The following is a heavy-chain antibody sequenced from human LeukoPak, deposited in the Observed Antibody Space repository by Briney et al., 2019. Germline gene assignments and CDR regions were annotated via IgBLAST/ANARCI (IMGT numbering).Heavy chain of an antibody. CDR2: ISGSGGST. V-gene: IGHV3-23*01. J-gene: IGHJ4*02. Sequence: GGSLRLSCAVSGFSFAGYGMTWLRQAPGKGLEWVSAISGSGGSTYYADSVKGRFTISRDNSKNTLYLQMNSLRAEDTAVYYCVKWFRPAYLRTDYWGQGTLVTVSS. D-gene: IGHD3-10*01. CDR1: GFSFAGYG. CDR3: VKWFRPAYLRTDY.